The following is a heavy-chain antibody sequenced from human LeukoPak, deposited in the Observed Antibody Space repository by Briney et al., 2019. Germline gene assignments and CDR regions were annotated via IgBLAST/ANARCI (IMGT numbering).Heavy chain of an antibody. CDR3: ARDDHGQQWYFDY. CDR1: GFTFDDYA. V-gene: IGHV3-9*01. J-gene: IGHJ4*02. D-gene: IGHD6-19*01. CDR2: ISWNSGYI. Sequence: PGRSLRLSCAASGFTFDDYAMHWVRQAPGKGLEWVSGISWNSGYIGYEDSVKGRFTISRDNAKNSLYLQMNSLRAEDTAVYYCARDDHGQQWYFDYWGQGTLVTVSS.